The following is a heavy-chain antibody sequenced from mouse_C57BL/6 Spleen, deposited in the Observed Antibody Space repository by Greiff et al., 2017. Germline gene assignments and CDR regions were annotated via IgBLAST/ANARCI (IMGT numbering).Heavy chain of an antibody. CDR3: AKNLGWDYYAMDY. V-gene: IGHV2-5*01. J-gene: IGHJ4*01. D-gene: IGHD3-3*01. Sequence: QVQLKESGPGLVQPSQSLSITCTVSGFSLTSYGVHWVRQSPGKGLEWLGVIWRGGSTDYNAAFMPRLGNTKDNSENQVFFRMNSLQADDTAIYYSAKNLGWDYYAMDYWGQGTSVTVSS. CDR1: GFSLTSYG. CDR2: IWRGGST.